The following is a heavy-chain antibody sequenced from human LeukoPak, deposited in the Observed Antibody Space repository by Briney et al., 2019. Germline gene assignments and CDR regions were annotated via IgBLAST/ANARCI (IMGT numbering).Heavy chain of an antibody. CDR3: ARRYSSSAHDFDY. V-gene: IGHV3-48*02. CDR2: ISSSSSII. D-gene: IGHD6-6*01. CDR1: GFTFSSYS. J-gene: IGHJ4*02. Sequence: GGSLRLSCAASGFTFSSYSMNWVRQAPGKGLEWDSYISSSSSIIYYADSVKGRFTISRDNAKNSLYLQMNSLRDEDTAVYYCARRYSSSAHDFDYWGQGTLVTVSS.